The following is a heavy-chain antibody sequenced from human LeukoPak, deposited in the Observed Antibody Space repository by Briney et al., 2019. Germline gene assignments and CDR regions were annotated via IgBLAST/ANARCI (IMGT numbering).Heavy chain of an antibody. CDR2: IRYDGSNK. Sequence: GGSLRLSCAASGFSFSRYDIHWLRQAPGKGLEWVAFIRYDGSNKNYADSVKGRFTISRDNFMSTVYLQMNSLRAEDTAVYYCAKDRQTITIFGVVNTPRANFDYWGQGTLVTVSS. V-gene: IGHV3-30*02. CDR3: AKDRQTITIFGVVNTPRANFDY. CDR1: GFSFSRYD. J-gene: IGHJ4*02. D-gene: IGHD3-3*01.